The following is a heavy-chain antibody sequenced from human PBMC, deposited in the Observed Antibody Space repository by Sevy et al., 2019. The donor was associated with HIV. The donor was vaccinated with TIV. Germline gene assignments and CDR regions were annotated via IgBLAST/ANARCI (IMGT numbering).Heavy chain of an antibody. CDR1: GGSIDTYY. V-gene: IGHV4-59*13. D-gene: IGHD1-26*01. CDR3: AKDMGGPIVV. J-gene: IGHJ3*01. CDR2: IYYSGAT. Sequence: SETLSLSCTVSGGSIDTYYWSWIRQPPGKGLEWIGFIYYSGATNFNPYFKSRVTISLDTSKNQFSLNLNSVTAADTAVYYCAKDMGGPIVVWGQGTVVTVSS.